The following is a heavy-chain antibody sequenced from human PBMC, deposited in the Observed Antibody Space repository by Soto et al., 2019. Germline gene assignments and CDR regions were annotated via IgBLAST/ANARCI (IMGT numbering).Heavy chain of an antibody. Sequence: GESLKISCAASGFTFSSYAMSWVRQAPGKGLEWVSAISGSGGSTYYADSVKGRFTISRDNSKNTLYLQMNSLRAEDTAVYYCAKDRKYNWNDGAFDIWGQGTMVTVSS. J-gene: IGHJ3*02. D-gene: IGHD1-20*01. CDR2: ISGSGGST. CDR3: AKDRKYNWNDGAFDI. CDR1: GFTFSSYA. V-gene: IGHV3-23*01.